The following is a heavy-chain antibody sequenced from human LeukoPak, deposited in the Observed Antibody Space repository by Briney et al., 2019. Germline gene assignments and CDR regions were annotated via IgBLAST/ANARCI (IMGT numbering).Heavy chain of an antibody. D-gene: IGHD6-19*01. CDR3: ARESYSSGWYEY. J-gene: IGHJ4*02. CDR2: IFYTGST. V-gene: IGHV4-59*01. CDR1: GGSISSYY. Sequence: SETLSLTCTVSGGSISSYYWGWIRQPPGKRLEWIGYIFYTGSTNYNPSLKSRVTISVDTSKNQFSLKLSSVTAADTAVYYCARESYSSGWYEYWGQGTLVTVSS.